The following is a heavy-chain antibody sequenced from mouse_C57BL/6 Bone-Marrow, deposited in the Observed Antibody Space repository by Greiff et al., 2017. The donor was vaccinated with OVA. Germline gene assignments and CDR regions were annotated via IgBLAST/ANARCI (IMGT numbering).Heavy chain of an antibody. D-gene: IGHD2-3*01. CDR2: LHPSDSDT. V-gene: IGHV1-74*01. Sequence: VQLQQPGAELVKPGASVKVSCKASGYTFTSYWMHWVKQRPGHGLEWIGRLHPSDSDTTYNQKFKGKATLTVDKSSSTAYMQLSSLTSEDSAVYYCAMPIYDCYAMDDWGQGTSVTGSS. J-gene: IGHJ4*01. CDR3: AMPIYDCYAMDD. CDR1: GYTFTSYW.